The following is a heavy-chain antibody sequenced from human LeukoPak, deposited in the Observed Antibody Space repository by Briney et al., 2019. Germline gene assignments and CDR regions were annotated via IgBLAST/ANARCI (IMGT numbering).Heavy chain of an antibody. CDR1: GFTFDDYA. Sequence: PGGSLRLSCAASGFTFDDYAMHWVRQAPGKGLEWVAVISYDGSNKYYADSVKGRFTISRDNSKNTLYLQMNSLRAEDTAVYYCASNRDSSGYLVSIGYWGQGTLVTVSS. CDR3: ASNRDSSGYLVSIGY. J-gene: IGHJ4*02. D-gene: IGHD3-22*01. V-gene: IGHV3-30*04. CDR2: ISYDGSNK.